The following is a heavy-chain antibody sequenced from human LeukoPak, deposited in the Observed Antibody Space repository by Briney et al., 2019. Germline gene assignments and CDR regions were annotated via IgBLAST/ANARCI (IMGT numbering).Heavy chain of an antibody. V-gene: IGHV5-51*01. Sequence: GESLKISCKGSGYRFTSYWIGWARQMPGKGLEWMGIIFPDDSDTRYSPSFQGQVTISADKSISTAYLQWTSLKASDTAMYYCARRSDTSTYYRAFNIWGQGTMVTVSS. CDR3: ARRSDTSTYYRAFNI. CDR2: IFPDDSDT. J-gene: IGHJ3*02. D-gene: IGHD1-26*01. CDR1: GYRFTSYW.